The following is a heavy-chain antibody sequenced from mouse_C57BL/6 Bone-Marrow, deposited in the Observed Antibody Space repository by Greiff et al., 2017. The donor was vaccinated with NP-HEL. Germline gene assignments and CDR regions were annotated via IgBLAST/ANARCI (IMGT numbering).Heavy chain of an antibody. CDR1: GYTFTSYG. J-gene: IGHJ3*01. Sequence: QVQLQQSGAELARPGASVKLSCKASGYTFTSYGISWVKQRTGQGLEWIGEIYPRSGNTYYNEKFKGKATLTADKSSSTAYMELRSLTSEDSAVYFCARGRGYYSNYFWFAYWGQGTLVTVSA. CDR2: IYPRSGNT. CDR3: ARGRGYYSNYFWFAY. V-gene: IGHV1-81*01. D-gene: IGHD2-5*01.